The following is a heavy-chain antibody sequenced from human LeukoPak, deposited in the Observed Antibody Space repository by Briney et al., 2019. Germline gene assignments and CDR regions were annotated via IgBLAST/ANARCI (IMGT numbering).Heavy chain of an antibody. CDR2: FSGSGGRT. J-gene: IGHJ4*02. D-gene: IGHD2-2*01. CDR3: ARELGSGSTSCYFDY. Sequence: GGSLRLSCAASGFTFSNYAMSWVRQAPGKGLEWVSSFSGSGGRTYHADSVKGRFTVSRDNAKNTVYLQMNSLRVEDTAVYYCARELGSGSTSCYFDYWGQGTLVTVSS. V-gene: IGHV3-23*01. CDR1: GFTFSNYA.